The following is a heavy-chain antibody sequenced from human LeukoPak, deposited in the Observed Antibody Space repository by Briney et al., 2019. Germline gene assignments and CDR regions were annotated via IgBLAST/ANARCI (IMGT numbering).Heavy chain of an antibody. CDR3: ARVHVRGGYYQPYDY. CDR1: GGSISSSSYY. Sequence: SETLSLTCTVSGGSISSSSYYWGWIRQPPGKGLEWIGSIYYSGSTYYNPSLKSRVTISVDTSKNQFSLKLSSVTAADTAVYYCARVHVRGGYYQPYDYWGQGTLVTVSS. V-gene: IGHV4-39*01. CDR2: IYYSGST. D-gene: IGHD3-22*01. J-gene: IGHJ4*02.